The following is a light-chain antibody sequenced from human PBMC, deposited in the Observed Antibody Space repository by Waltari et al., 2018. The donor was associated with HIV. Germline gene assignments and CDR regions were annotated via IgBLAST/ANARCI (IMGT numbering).Light chain of an antibody. CDR2: SHS. CDR1: QSLLASDDEITY. V-gene: IGKV2-40*01. J-gene: IGKJ5*01. CDR3: MQRIAFPVT. Sequence: IVMTQSPNSLYVPHGAPDSTSCRSSQSLLASDDEITYLDCFLQRPGQSPQLLIYSHSYQASGFPDRFSGGGSGTNFTLKINKVEAGDFGVYFCMQRIAFPVTFGQGTRLEIK.